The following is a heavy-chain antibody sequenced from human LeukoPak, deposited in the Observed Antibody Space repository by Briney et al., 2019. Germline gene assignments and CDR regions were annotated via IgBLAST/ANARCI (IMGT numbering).Heavy chain of an antibody. Sequence: ASVKVSCKASGYTFTSYYMHWARQAPGQGLEWMGIINPSGGSTSYAQKFQGRVTMTRDTSTSTVYMELSSLRSEDTAVYYCGREGPSYYDILPDPDPNNYYYSGMEVGGKGPRSPSPQ. D-gene: IGHD3-9*01. CDR2: INPSGGST. V-gene: IGHV1-46*01. J-gene: IGHJ6*01. CDR1: GYTFTSYY. CDR3: GREGPSYYDILPDPDPNNYYYSGMEV.